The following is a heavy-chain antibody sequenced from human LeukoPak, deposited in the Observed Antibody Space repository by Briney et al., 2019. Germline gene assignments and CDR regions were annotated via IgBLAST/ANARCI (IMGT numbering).Heavy chain of an antibody. J-gene: IGHJ4*02. V-gene: IGHV3-53*01. CDR1: GLTVSDKY. D-gene: IGHD1-26*01. CDR2: IYGGGDT. Sequence: PGGSLRLSCAVSGLTVSDKYMSWVRQAPGKGLECVSLIYGGGDTYYADSVKGRITISRDNSKNTLYLHMNSPRAEDTAVYYCAAAHFSRRAVDFDYWGQGTLVTVSS. CDR3: AAAHFSRRAVDFDY.